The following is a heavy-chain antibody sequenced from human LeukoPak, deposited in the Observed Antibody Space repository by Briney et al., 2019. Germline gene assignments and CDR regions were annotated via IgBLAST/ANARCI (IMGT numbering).Heavy chain of an antibody. CDR1: GGTFTSYA. CDR3: ATSRMVRGVIEHYYYYYGMDV. V-gene: IGHV1-69*04. CDR2: IIPLLGIA. Sequence: SLKVSCKASGGTFTSYAISWVRQAPGQGLEWMGRIIPLLGIANYTQKFQGRVTITADKSTSTAYMELSSLRSEDTAVYYCATSRMVRGVIEHYYYYYGMDVWGQGTTVTVSS. J-gene: IGHJ6*02. D-gene: IGHD3-10*01.